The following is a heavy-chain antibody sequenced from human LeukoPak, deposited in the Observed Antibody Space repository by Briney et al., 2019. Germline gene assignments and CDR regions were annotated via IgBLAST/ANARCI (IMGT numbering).Heavy chain of an antibody. CDR2: INHSGGT. CDR3: ARALEQQLVEGYYYYYYGMDV. CDR1: GGFFSGYY. V-gene: IGHV4-34*01. D-gene: IGHD6-13*01. J-gene: IGHJ6*02. Sequence: SETLSLTCAVYGGFFSGYYWCWIRQPAGRGLEWIGEINHSGGTNYNPTLKRRVIISVDTSKNQSSLKLSTVTAADTAVYYCARALEQQLVEGYYYYYYGMDVWGQGTTVTVSS.